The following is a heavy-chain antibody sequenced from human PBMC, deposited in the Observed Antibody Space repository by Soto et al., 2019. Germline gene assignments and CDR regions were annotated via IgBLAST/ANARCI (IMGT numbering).Heavy chain of an antibody. CDR3: ARSLAGAWSPASFDY. Sequence: EVQLVESGGGLVKPGGSLRLSCADSGFTFSSYSMNWVRKAPGKGLEWVSAISSSSSYIYYADSVKGRFTISRDNAKNSLYLQMNSLRAEDTAVYYCARSLAGAWSPASFDYWGQGTLVTVSS. V-gene: IGHV3-21*01. CDR1: GFTFSSYS. D-gene: IGHD3-3*01. J-gene: IGHJ4*02. CDR2: ISSSSSYI.